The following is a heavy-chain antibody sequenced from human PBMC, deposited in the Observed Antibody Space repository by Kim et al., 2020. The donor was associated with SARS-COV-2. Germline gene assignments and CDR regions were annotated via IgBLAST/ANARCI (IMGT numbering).Heavy chain of an antibody. CDR3: ARGSPMDSNYSYGLDI. J-gene: IGHJ6*02. V-gene: IGHV4-4*02. Sequence: SETLSLTCAVSGGSISSSSWWTWLRQSPGKGLEWIGEIYHSGSTNYNPSLNSRVTISIDTSKMQFSLKLESVTAPDTAVYFCARGSPMDSNYSYGLDIWGQGTAVTVSS. CDR2: IYHSGST. D-gene: IGHD3-10*01. CDR1: GGSISSSSW.